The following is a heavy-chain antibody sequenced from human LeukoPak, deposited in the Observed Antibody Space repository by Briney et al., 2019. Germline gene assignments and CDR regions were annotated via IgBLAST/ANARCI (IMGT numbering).Heavy chain of an antibody. Sequence: GESLKISCKGSGYSFTSYWIGWVRQMPGKGLEWMGIIYPGDSDTRYSPSFQGQVTISADKSISTAYLQWSSLKASDTAMYYCARLKGYCSSTSCHVPFDYWGQGTLVTVSS. V-gene: IGHV5-51*01. CDR3: ARLKGYCSSTSCHVPFDY. CDR2: IYPGDSDT. CDR1: GYSFTSYW. D-gene: IGHD2-2*01. J-gene: IGHJ4*02.